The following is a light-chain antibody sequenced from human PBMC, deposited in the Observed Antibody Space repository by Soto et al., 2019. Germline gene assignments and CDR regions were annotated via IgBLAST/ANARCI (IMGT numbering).Light chain of an antibody. CDR3: SSYAGSDNHV. V-gene: IGLV2-8*01. CDR2: EVS. J-gene: IGLJ1*01. Sequence: QAVVTQPPSASGSPGQSVSISCTGTSSDVGAYNYVSWYQQHPGKAPKLIIYEVSKRPSGVPDRFSGSKSGNAASLTVSGLQAEDEADYYCSSYAGSDNHVFGTGTKLTVL. CDR1: SSDVGAYNY.